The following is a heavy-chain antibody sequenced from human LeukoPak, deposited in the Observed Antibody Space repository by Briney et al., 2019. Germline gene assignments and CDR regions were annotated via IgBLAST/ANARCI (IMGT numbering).Heavy chain of an antibody. Sequence: GGSLRLSCAVSGFTFSDYAMSWVRQAPGKGLEWVSSISSSSSYIYYADSVKGRFTISRDNAKNSLYLQMNSLRAEDTAVYYCARNPSTTVTTMYYYYYYMDVWGKGTTVTVSS. V-gene: IGHV3-21*01. CDR2: ISSSSSYI. D-gene: IGHD4-17*01. CDR3: ARNPSTTVTTMYYYYYYMDV. J-gene: IGHJ6*03. CDR1: GFTFSDYA.